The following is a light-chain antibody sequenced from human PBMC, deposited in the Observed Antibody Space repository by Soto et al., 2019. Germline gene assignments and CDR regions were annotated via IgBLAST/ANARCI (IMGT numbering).Light chain of an antibody. CDR3: QSYESSPSGYV. V-gene: IGLV1-40*01. Sequence: QSVLTQPPSVSGAPGQRVTISCTGSGSNIGAGYDVHWYQQLPGTAPKLLIFANINRPSGVPDRFSGSKSGTSASLAITGFRAEDEADYYCQSYESSPSGYVFGTGTKVTVL. CDR1: GSNIGAGYD. CDR2: ANI. J-gene: IGLJ1*01.